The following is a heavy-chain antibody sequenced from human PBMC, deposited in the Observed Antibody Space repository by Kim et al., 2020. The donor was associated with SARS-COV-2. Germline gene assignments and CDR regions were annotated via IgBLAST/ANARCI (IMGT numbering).Heavy chain of an antibody. Sequence: GGSLRLSCAASGFTFSSYSMNWVRQAPGKGLEWVSSISSSSSTIYYADSVKGRFTISRDNAKNSLYLQMNSLRAEDTAVYYCARQEDRYCSSTSCYEYYYYGLDVWGQGTTVTVSS. V-gene: IGHV3-48*04. CDR1: GFTFSSYS. D-gene: IGHD2-2*01. J-gene: IGHJ6*02. CDR3: ARQEDRYCSSTSCYEYYYYGLDV. CDR2: ISSSSSTI.